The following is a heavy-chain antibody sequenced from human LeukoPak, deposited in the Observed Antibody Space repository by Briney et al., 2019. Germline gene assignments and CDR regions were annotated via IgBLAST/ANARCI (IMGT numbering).Heavy chain of an antibody. CDR3: AKDHWSASTYALRAFDF. CDR2: IYSGGST. V-gene: IGHV3-53*01. D-gene: IGHD2-2*01. Sequence: GGSLRLSCAASGFTVSSNYMSWVRQAPGKGLEWVSVIYSGGSTYYADSVKGRFTISRDNSKNTLYLQMNSLRAEDTAVYYCAKDHWSASTYALRAFDFWGQGTLVTVSS. J-gene: IGHJ4*02. CDR1: GFTVSSNY.